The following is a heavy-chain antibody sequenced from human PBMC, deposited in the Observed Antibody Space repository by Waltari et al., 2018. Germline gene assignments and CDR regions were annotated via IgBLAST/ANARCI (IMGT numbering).Heavy chain of an antibody. CDR1: GFPFSNFG. D-gene: IGHD2-21*01. J-gene: IGHJ4*02. CDR2: IKTADDA. V-gene: IGHV3-23*01. Sequence: DVQLLESGGGLVHPGESLRLSCAASGFPFSNFGMSWVRQAPGKGLEWVSTIKTADDAYYADSVKGRFTISRDIFRNTLYLQMNSLRAEDKAVYYCAKYRPYYFDFWGQGALVTVSS. CDR3: AKYRPYYFDF.